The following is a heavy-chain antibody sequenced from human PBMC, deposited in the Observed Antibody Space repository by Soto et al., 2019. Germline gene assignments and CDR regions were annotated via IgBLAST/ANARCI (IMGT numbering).Heavy chain of an antibody. D-gene: IGHD6-13*01. CDR1: GGTFSSYT. CDR2: IIPILGIA. J-gene: IGHJ5*02. CDR3: AGGTYSSSWYGDWFDP. Sequence: QVQLVQSGAEVKKPGSSVKVSCKASGGTFSSYTISWVRQAPGQGLEWMGRIIPILGIANYAQKFQGRVTITADKSTSTAYMELSSLRSEDTAVYYCAGGTYSSSWYGDWFDPWGQGTLVTVSS. V-gene: IGHV1-69*02.